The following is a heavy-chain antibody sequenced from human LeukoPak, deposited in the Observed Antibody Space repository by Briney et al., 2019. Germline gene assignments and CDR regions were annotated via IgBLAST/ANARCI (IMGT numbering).Heavy chain of an antibody. D-gene: IGHD5-18*01. CDR1: GYSFTSYW. CDR3: ARQDTAMVLDAFDI. CDR2: IYPGDSDT. J-gene: IGHJ3*02. Sequence: GESLKISCKGSGYSFTSYWIGWVHQMPGKGLEWMGIIYPGDSDTRYSPSFQGQVTVSADKSISTAYLQWSSLKAPDTAMYYCARQDTAMVLDAFDIWGQGTMVTVSS. V-gene: IGHV5-51*07.